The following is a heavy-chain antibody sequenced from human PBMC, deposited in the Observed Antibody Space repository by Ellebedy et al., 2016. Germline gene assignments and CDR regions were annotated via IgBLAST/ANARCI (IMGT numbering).Heavy chain of an antibody. V-gene: IGHV4-59*02. CDR2: VFYGGST. CDR1: GGSVDTYY. CDR3: VRDVSLYSSSPSFDS. D-gene: IGHD3-22*01. Sequence: GSLRLSXTVSGGSVDTYYWTWIRQSPGKGLEWIGYVFYGGSTKYNPSLRSRVTISLDTSKNQFSLKMTSVAAADTAVYYCVRDVSLYSSSPSFDSWGQGTLVTVSS. J-gene: IGHJ4*02.